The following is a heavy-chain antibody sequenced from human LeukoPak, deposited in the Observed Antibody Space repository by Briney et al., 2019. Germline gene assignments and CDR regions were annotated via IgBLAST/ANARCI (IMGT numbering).Heavy chain of an antibody. CDR1: GGSITSHY. CDR2: IYYTGST. V-gene: IGHV4-59*11. D-gene: IGHD1-1*01. Sequence: SETLSLTCIVSGGSITSHYWSWIRQPPGKGLEWIGCIYYTGSTNYNSSLKSRVTISVDTSKNRFSLKLSSVTAADSAVYYCATDRERAFDICGQGTMVTVSS. CDR3: ATDRERAFDI. J-gene: IGHJ3*02.